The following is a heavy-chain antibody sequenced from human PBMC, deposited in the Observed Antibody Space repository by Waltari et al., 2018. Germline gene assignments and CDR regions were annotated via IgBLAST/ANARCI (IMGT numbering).Heavy chain of an antibody. CDR3: AGPPYYYDSSGLGV. D-gene: IGHD3-22*01. J-gene: IGHJ6*02. CDR1: GGSFSGYY. V-gene: IGHV4-34*01. CDR2: INHSGST. Sequence: QVQLQQWGAGLLKPSETLSLTCAVYGGSFSGYYWSWIRQPPGKGLEWIGEINHSGSTNYNPSLKSRVTISVDTSKNQFSLKLSSVTAADTAVYYCAGPPYYYDSSGLGVWGQGTTVTVSS.